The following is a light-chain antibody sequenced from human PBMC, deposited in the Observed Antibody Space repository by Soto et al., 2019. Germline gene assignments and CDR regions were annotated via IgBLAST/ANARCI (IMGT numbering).Light chain of an antibody. CDR3: SSYAGSSVPVA. V-gene: IGLV2-8*01. J-gene: IGLJ2*01. Sequence: QSVLTQPPSASGSPGQSVTISCTGASSDVGGYNFVSWYQQHPGKAPKLMIYDVTKRPSGVPDRFSGSKSGNTASLTVSGLQADDEADYYCSSYAGSSVPVAFGGGTKRPS. CDR1: SSDVGGYNF. CDR2: DVT.